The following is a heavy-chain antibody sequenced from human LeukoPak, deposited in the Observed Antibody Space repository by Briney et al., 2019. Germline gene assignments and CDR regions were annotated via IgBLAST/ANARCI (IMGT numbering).Heavy chain of an antibody. CDR3: VRDGDIEVVPAATDY. D-gene: IGHD2-2*01. CDR1: GFIFASYS. CDR2: VSRISSYI. V-gene: IGHV3-21*01. J-gene: IGHJ4*02. Sequence: PGGSLRLSCAASGFIFASYSMNWVRQAPGKGLEWVSSVSRISSYIYYADSVKGRFTISRDNAKHSLYLQMNRVSAGDTAVYYCVRDGDIEVVPAATDYWGQGTLVTASS.